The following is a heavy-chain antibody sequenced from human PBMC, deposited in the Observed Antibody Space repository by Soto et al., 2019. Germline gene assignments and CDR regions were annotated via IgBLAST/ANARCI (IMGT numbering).Heavy chain of an antibody. Sequence: VGSLRLSCAVSGFTFSTYAIHWVRQAPGKGLEWVAFISYDGNNKNYADSVKGRFTISRDNSKNTVYLQMNSLTAEDTAVYYCARSYKSGWYYFDYWGQGTLVTVSS. CDR1: GFTFSTYA. CDR2: ISYDGNNK. V-gene: IGHV3-30-3*01. CDR3: ARSYKSGWYYFDY. J-gene: IGHJ4*02. D-gene: IGHD6-19*01.